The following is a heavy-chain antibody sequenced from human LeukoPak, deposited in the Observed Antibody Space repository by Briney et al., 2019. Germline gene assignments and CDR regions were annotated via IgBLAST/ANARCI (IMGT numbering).Heavy chain of an antibody. D-gene: IGHD3-22*01. CDR1: GFTFSNYW. CDR2: IKTDGSEK. Sequence: GGSLRLSCAGSGFTFSNYWIGWVRQTPGKGLQWVSNIKTDGSEKYYVDSVKVRFTISRDNAKNSLYLQMNSLRAEDTAVYYCATYSSLNRREFQYWGQGTLLTVSS. J-gene: IGHJ1*01. V-gene: IGHV3-7*01. CDR3: ATYSSLNRREFQY.